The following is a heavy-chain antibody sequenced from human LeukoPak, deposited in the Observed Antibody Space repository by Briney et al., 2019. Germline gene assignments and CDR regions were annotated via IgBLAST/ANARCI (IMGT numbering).Heavy chain of an antibody. J-gene: IGHJ4*02. CDR1: GGSITSYY. Sequence: SETLSLTCTVSGGSITSYYWSWIRQPPGKGLEWIGYIYDSGSPDYNPSLKSRVTISVDTSKNQFSLKLSSVTAADTAVYYCVRHFYPYDSSGYLKYWGRGTLVTVSS. D-gene: IGHD3-22*01. CDR2: IYDSGSP. CDR3: VRHFYPYDSSGYLKY. V-gene: IGHV4-59*08.